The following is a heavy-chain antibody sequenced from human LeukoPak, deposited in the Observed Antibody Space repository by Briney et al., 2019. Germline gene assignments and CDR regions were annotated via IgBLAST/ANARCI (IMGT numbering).Heavy chain of an antibody. CDR3: AKWGDYDVLTGYYDPDY. Sequence: GASLRLSCVASGFSFSNYAMSWVRQAPGKGLEWVSAITGSGGVTYYADSVKGRFTISRDNSKNTLYLQMNSLRAEDTAVYYCAKWGDYDVLTGYYDPDYWGQGTLVTVSS. V-gene: IGHV3-23*01. CDR1: GFSFSNYA. J-gene: IGHJ4*02. CDR2: ITGSGGVT. D-gene: IGHD3-9*01.